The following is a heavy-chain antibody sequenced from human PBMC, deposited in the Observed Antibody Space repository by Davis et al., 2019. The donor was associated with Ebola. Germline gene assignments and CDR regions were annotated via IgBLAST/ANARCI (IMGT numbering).Heavy chain of an antibody. Sequence: PGGSLRLSCAASGFTVSSNYMSWVRQAPGKGLEWVSVIYSGGSTYYADSVKGRFTISRDNSKNTLYLQMNSLRAEDTAVYYCAGQEYGDYSWFDPWGQGTLVTVSS. J-gene: IGHJ5*02. CDR1: GFTVSSNY. D-gene: IGHD4-17*01. CDR3: AGQEYGDYSWFDP. V-gene: IGHV3-53*01. CDR2: IYSGGST.